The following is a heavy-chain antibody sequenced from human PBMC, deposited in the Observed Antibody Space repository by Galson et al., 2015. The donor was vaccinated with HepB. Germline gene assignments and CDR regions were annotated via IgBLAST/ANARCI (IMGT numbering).Heavy chain of an antibody. V-gene: IGHV4-31*03. D-gene: IGHD1-7*01. CDR2: ISTSRDT. CDR3: ARLIGTSGVRFDN. CDR1: GGSLSGDFF. J-gene: IGHJ4*02. Sequence: TLSLTCTVSGGSLSGDFFWSWVRQHPEKGLEWIGYISTSRDTYHNLSLKSRLTISMDASKNEFSLQLGSVTAADTAIYYCARLIGTSGVRFDNWGQGTQVIVSS.